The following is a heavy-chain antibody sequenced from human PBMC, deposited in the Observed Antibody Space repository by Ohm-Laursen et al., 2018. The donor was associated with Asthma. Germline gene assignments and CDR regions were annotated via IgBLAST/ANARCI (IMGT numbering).Heavy chain of an antibody. Sequence: SLRLSCAASGFTFSGSWMIWVRQAPGKGLQWVASISTASTFMYYADSVKGRFTISRDNSKNTLFLQMNSLRDDDAAVYYCARIGPEWELPGREYSLHHWGQGTQVTVSS. CDR2: ISTASTFM. CDR1: GFTFSGSW. V-gene: IGHV3-21*01. J-gene: IGHJ1*01. D-gene: IGHD1-26*01. CDR3: ARIGPEWELPGREYSLHH.